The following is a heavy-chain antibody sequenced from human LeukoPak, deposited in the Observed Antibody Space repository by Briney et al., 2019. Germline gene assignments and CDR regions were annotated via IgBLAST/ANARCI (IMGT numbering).Heavy chain of an antibody. V-gene: IGHV3-30-3*01. CDR2: ISYDGSSK. J-gene: IGHJ6*02. CDR1: GFTFSSYA. D-gene: IGHD2-2*01. CDR3: ARALGDFVVVPAVDYYYYGMDV. Sequence: GGSLRLSCAASGFTFSSYAMHWVRQAPGKGLEWVAVISYDGSSKYYADSVKGRFTISRDNSKNTLYLQMNSLRAEDTAVYYCARALGDFVVVPAVDYYYYGMDVWGQGTTVTASS.